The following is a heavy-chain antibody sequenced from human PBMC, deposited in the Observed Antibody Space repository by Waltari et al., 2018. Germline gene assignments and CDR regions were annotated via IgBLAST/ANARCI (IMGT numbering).Heavy chain of an antibody. CDR2: IYTSGST. J-gene: IGHJ5*02. D-gene: IGHD2-8*01. Sequence: QVQLQESGPGLVKPSETLSLTCTVSGGSISSYYWSWIRQPAGKGLEWIGRIYTSGSTNYNPSLKSRVTMSVDTSKNQFSLKLSSVTAADTAVYYCARGNGRVVLMVYAGWFDPWGQGTLVTVSS. CDR1: GGSISSYY. V-gene: IGHV4-4*07. CDR3: ARGNGRVVLMVYAGWFDP.